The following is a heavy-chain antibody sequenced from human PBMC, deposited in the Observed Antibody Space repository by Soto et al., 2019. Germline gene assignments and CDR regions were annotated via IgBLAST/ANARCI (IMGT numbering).Heavy chain of an antibody. V-gene: IGHV2-5*02. J-gene: IGHJ2*01. CDR3: ARVFGAYDNPYWHFDL. CDR1: GFSLTTFGVG. CDR2: IYWDDDK. D-gene: IGHD3-22*01. Sequence: QITLKESGPTLVKPTQTLTLTCAFSGFSLTTFGVGVGWIRQPPGQALEWLALIYWDDDKRYSPSLKSRLTITKDTSKNQVVLTMTNMDPLETGTYFCARVFGAYDNPYWHFDLWGRGTLVTVSS.